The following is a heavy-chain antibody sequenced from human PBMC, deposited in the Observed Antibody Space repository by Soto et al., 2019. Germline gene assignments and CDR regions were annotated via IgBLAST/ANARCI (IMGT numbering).Heavy chain of an antibody. J-gene: IGHJ3*02. CDR1: GFTVSSNY. CDR3: ARRGLTSDAFDI. Sequence: GGSLRLSCAASGFTVSSNYMSWVRQAPGKGLEWVSVIYSGGSTYYADSVKGRFTISRDNSKNTLYLQMNRLRAEDTAVYYCARRGLTSDAFDIWGKGTMVTVSS. V-gene: IGHV3-53*01. D-gene: IGHD3-16*01. CDR2: IYSGGST.